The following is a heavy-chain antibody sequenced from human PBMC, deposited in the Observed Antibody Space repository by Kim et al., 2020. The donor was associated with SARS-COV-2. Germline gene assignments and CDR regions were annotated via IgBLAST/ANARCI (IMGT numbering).Heavy chain of an antibody. Sequence: SETLSLTCTVSGGSISSSSYYWGWIRQPPGKGLEWIGSIYYSGSTYYNPSLKSRVTISVDTSKNQFSLKLSSVTAADTAVYYCASGRDYYDSSGYYLYFQPGGQGTLVTVSS. CDR1: GGSISSSSYY. V-gene: IGHV4-39*07. J-gene: IGHJ1*01. D-gene: IGHD3-22*01. CDR3: ASGRDYYDSSGYYLYFQP. CDR2: IYYSGST.